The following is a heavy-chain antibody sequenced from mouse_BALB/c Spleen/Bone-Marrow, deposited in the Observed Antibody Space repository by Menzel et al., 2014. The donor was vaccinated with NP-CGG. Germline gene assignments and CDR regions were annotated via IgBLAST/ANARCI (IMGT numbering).Heavy chain of an antibody. CDR2: IDPSDSYT. J-gene: IGHJ2*01. CDR1: GYTFTSYW. CDR3: TIPTARACFDH. D-gene: IGHD3-2*01. Sequence: QVHVKQSGAELVKPGASVKMSCKASGYTFTSYWMHWVKQRPGQGLEWIGVIDPSDSYTSYNQKFKGKATLTVDTPSSTAYMQLSSLTSEDSAVYYCTIPTARACFDHWGQGTTLTVSS. V-gene: IGHV1S127*01.